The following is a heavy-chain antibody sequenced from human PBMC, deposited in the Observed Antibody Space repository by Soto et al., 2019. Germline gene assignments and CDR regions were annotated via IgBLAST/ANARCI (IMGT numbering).Heavy chain of an antibody. J-gene: IGHJ6*02. D-gene: IGHD3-10*01. V-gene: IGHV3-49*03. CDR1: GFTFGDYA. CDR3: TRVTPGITMVRGVIVQYYYGMDV. CDR2: IRSKAYGGTT. Sequence: GGSLRLSCTASGFTFGDYAMSWFRQAPGKGLEWVGFIRSKAYGGTTEYAASVKGRFAISRDDSKSIAYLQMNSLKTEDTAVYYCTRVTPGITMVRGVIVQYYYGMDVWGQGTTVTVSS.